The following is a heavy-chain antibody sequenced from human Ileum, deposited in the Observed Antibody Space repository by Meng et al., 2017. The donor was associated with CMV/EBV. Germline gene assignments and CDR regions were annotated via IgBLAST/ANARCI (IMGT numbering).Heavy chain of an antibody. CDR1: GGSVSSSSYY. D-gene: IGHD1-26*01. Sequence: QVPLQEPGPGLVKPSETLSLTCTVSGGSVSSSSYYWGWIRQPPGKGLEWIGSIYYSGSTHYNPSLKSRVTISVDTSKNQFSLKLSSVTAADTAVYYCAREPVGATLYYFDYWGQGTLVTVSS. V-gene: IGHV4-39*07. J-gene: IGHJ4*02. CDR3: AREPVGATLYYFDY. CDR2: IYYSGST.